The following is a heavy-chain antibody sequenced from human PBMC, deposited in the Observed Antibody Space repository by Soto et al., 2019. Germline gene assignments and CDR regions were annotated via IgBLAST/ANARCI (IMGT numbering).Heavy chain of an antibody. CDR1: GFTFSSYE. V-gene: IGHV3-48*03. J-gene: IGHJ6*02. CDR3: ARDDYNYYGLGV. Sequence: EVQLVESGGGLVQPGGSLRLSCAASGFTFSSYEMNWVRQAPGKGLEWVSYISSNIRTIYYADSVKGRVTISRDNAKNSLYLQMNSLRVEDTGVYYCARDDYNYYGLGVWGQGTTVTVAS. CDR2: ISSNIRTI.